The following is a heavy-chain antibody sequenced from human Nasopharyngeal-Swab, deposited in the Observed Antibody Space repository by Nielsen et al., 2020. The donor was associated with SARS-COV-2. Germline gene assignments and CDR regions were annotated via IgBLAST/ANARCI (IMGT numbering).Heavy chain of an antibody. CDR3: AKESSTYYYDN. CDR2: ISSGGRTQ. CDR1: GFTFRNHG. J-gene: IGHJ4*02. V-gene: IGHV3-30*18. Sequence: GGSLRLSCAASGFTFRNHGMHWVRQAPGKGLEWAAIISSGGRTQVYADSVEGRFTISRDDPENTLYLQMNSLRPEDTAVYYCAKESSTYYYDNWGQGTLVTVSS. D-gene: IGHD2-2*01.